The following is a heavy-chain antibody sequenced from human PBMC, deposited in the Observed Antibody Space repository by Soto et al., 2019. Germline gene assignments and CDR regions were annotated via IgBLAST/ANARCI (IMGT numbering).Heavy chain of an antibody. CDR2: IYYSGTT. CDR1: GGSITSGGYY. J-gene: IGHJ5*02. D-gene: IGHD3-22*01. CDR3: ARGYSSGYLGNWFGP. Sequence: QVQLQESGPGLVEPSQTLSLTCTVSGGSITSGGYYWSWIRQHPGKGLEWIGYIYYSGTTSYNPSLKSRVTISRDTSKNQFSLNLSSVTAADTALYYCARGYSSGYLGNWFGPWGQGTLVTVPS. V-gene: IGHV4-31*03.